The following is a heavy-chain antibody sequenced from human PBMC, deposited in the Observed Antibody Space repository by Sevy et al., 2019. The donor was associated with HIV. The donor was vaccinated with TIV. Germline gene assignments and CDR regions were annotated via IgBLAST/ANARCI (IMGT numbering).Heavy chain of an antibody. D-gene: IGHD3-22*01. Sequence: SETLSLTCTVSGGSITSYYWSWIRQPPGNGLEWIGHIYNNGNTNYNPSLRSRVTISVDRSKNQFSLRLISVTAADTAVYYCAKVTYYYDSRGYPNYYFDYWGQGTLVTVSS. CDR3: AKVTYYYDSRGYPNYYFDY. V-gene: IGHV4-59*13. CDR1: GGSITSYY. J-gene: IGHJ4*02. CDR2: IYNNGNT.